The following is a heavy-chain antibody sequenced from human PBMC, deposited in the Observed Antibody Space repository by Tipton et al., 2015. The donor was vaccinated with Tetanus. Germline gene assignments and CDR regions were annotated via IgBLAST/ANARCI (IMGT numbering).Heavy chain of an antibody. J-gene: IGHJ4*02. CDR3: ARQKGY. CDR1: GYTFTNAW. CDR2: IYPGDSST. Sequence: QLVQSGAEVKKPGESLKISCQASGYTFTNAWIGWVRQMPGKGLEWMGVIYPGDSSTIYSPSFQGLVTIAVDKSIKTTYLRWTSLKASDSAMYYCARQKGYWGQGTLVTVSS. V-gene: IGHV5-51*01.